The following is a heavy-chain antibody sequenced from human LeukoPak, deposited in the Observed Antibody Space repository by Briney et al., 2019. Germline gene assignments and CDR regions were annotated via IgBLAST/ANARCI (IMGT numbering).Heavy chain of an antibody. CDR1: GYTFSSFA. CDR2: INTNTGNP. D-gene: IGHD4-17*01. Sequence: ASVKVSCKASGYTFSSFAMNWMRQAPGQGLEWMGWINTNTGNPTYAQGFTGRFVFSLDISVSTAYLQISSLKTEDTAVYYCARDYGDYVLGYWGQGTLVTVSS. J-gene: IGHJ4*02. V-gene: IGHV7-4-1*02. CDR3: ARDYGDYVLGY.